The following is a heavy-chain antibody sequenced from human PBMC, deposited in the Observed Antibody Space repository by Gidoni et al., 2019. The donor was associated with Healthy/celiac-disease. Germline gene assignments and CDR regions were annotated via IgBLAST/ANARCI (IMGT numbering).Heavy chain of an antibody. D-gene: IGHD3-3*01. CDR2: INHSGSN. CDR1: GGSFIGSY. Sequence: HVQLQQWGAGLLTPSETLSLTCAVYGGSFIGSYCSWIRQPPGKGLEWIGEINHSGSNNYNPSRKSRVTISVDTAKNQFSLKLSSVTAADTAVYYCARGRNFWSGYKYPGYYGMDVWGQGTKVNVSS. V-gene: IGHV4-34*01. J-gene: IGHJ6*02. CDR3: ARGRNFWSGYKYPGYYGMDV.